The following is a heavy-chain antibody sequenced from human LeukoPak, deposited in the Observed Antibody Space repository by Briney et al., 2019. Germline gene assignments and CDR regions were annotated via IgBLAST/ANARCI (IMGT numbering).Heavy chain of an antibody. CDR1: GFSFNDYG. D-gene: IGHD3-22*01. CDR3: ARDKHYHDSSNYV. CDR2: INWNGGNT. Sequence: GGSLRLSCAASGFSFNDYGMSWVRQGPGKGLEWVSGINWNGGNTGYADSVRGRFTISRDNAKNSLYLQMNSLRAEDTALYYCARDKHYHDSSNYVWGQGTLVTVSS. V-gene: IGHV3-20*04. J-gene: IGHJ4*02.